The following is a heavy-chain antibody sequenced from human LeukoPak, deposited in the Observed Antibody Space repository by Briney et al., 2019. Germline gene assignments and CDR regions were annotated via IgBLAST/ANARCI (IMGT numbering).Heavy chain of an antibody. V-gene: IGHV1-18*01. J-gene: IGHJ1*01. CDR1: GYTFTSYG. CDR3: ASGPLGFIDFQH. D-gene: IGHD2-15*01. CDR2: ISAYNGNT. Sequence: GASVKVSCKASGYTFTSYGISWVRQAPGQGLEWMGWISAYNGNTNYAQKLQGRVTMTTDTSISTAYMELSRLRSDDTAVYYCASGPLGFIDFQHWGQGTLVTVSS.